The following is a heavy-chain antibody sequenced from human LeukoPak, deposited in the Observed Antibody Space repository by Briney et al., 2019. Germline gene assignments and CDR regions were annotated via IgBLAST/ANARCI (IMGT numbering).Heavy chain of an antibody. Sequence: SETLSLTCTISGGSISNSSFYWGWIRQPPGKGLEWIGNIYYRGSTYYNSSLKSRVSISVDTSKNYFSLKVSSVTAADTAVYYCARLFLRFGEFSFDYWGQGTLVTVSS. CDR1: GGSISNSSFY. V-gene: IGHV4-39*02. CDR2: IYYRGST. CDR3: ARLFLRFGEFSFDY. J-gene: IGHJ4*02. D-gene: IGHD3-10*01.